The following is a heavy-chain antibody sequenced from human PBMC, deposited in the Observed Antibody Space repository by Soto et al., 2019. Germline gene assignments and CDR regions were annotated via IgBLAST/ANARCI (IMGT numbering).Heavy chain of an antibody. CDR2: MNPNSVNT. Sequence: QVQLVQSGAEVKKPGASVKVSCKASGYTLPSYDIHWVRKATGQGLEWMGWMNPNSVNTGYAQKFQGRVTRTKNTSISTAYMELSSLRSEDTAVYYCARGTVAGMNDAFDIWGQGTMVTVSS. CDR3: ARGTVAGMNDAFDI. CDR1: GYTLPSYD. D-gene: IGHD6-19*01. V-gene: IGHV1-8*01. J-gene: IGHJ3*02.